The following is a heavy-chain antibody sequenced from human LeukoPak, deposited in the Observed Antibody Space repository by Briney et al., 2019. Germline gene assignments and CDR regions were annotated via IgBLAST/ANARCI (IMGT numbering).Heavy chain of an antibody. Sequence: GGSLRLSCAASGFTFSSYWMHWVRQAPGKGLVWVSRINSDGSSTSYADSVKGRFTISRDNAKNTLYLQMNSLRAEDTAVYYCARDPPYYDFWSGYPKNWSDPWGQGTLVTVSS. V-gene: IGHV3-74*01. CDR1: GFTFSSYW. CDR3: ARDPPYYDFWSGYPKNWSDP. CDR2: INSDGSST. J-gene: IGHJ5*02. D-gene: IGHD3-3*01.